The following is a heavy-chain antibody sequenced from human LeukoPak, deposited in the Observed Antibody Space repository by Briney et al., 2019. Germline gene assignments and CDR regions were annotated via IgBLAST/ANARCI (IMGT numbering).Heavy chain of an antibody. CDR3: AKDRKNLGDFWSGPRNPLDY. CDR2: ISYDGSNK. CDR1: GFTFSSYG. D-gene: IGHD3-3*01. J-gene: IGHJ4*02. V-gene: IGHV3-30*18. Sequence: GGSLRLSCAASGFTFSSYGMHWVRQAPGKGLEWVAVISYDGSNKYYADSVKGRFTISRDNSKNTLYLQMNSLRAEDTAVYYCAKDRKNLGDFWSGPRNPLDYWGQGTLVIVSS.